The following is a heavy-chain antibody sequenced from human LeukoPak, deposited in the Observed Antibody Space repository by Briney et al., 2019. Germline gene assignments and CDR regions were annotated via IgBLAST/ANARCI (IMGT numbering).Heavy chain of an antibody. CDR3: ARGIYDFWSGYYLLGQYGMDD. V-gene: IGHV4-34*01. CDR2: INHSGST. D-gene: IGHD3-3*01. J-gene: IGHJ6*02. Sequence: SETLSLTCAVYGGSFSGYYWSWIRQPPGKGLEWIGEINHSGSTNYNPSLKSRVTISVDTSKNQFSLKLSSVTAADTAVYYCARGIYDFWSGYYLLGQYGMDDWGQGTTVTVSS. CDR1: GGSFSGYY.